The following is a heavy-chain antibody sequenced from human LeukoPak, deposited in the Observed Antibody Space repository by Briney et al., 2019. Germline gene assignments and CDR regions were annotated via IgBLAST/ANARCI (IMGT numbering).Heavy chain of an antibody. CDR2: INHSGST. V-gene: IGHV4-34*01. CDR3: ARDQGGLDY. J-gene: IGHJ4*02. CDR1: GGSFSGYY. Sequence: SETLSLTCAVYGGSFSGYYWSWIRQPPGKGLEWIGEINHSGSTNYNPSLKSRVTISVDMSKNQFSLKLSSVTAADTAVYYCARDQGGLDYWGQGTLVTVSS.